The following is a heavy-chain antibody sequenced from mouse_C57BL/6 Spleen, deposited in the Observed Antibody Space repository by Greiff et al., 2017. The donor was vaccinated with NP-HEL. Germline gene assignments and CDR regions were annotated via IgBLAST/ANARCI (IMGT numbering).Heavy chain of an antibody. CDR2: ISSGSSTI. V-gene: IGHV5-17*01. CDR1: GFTFSDYG. J-gene: IGHJ4*01. Sequence: EVQLVESGGGLVKPGGSLKLSCAASGFTFSDYGMHWVRQAPEKGLEWVAYISSGSSTIYYADTVKGRFTISRDNAKNTLFLQMTSLRSEDTAMYYCARRNYGYDGSMDYWGQGTSVTVSS. D-gene: IGHD2-2*01. CDR3: ARRNYGYDGSMDY.